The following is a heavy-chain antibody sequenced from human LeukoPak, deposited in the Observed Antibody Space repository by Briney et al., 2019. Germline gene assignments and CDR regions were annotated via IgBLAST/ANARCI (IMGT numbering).Heavy chain of an antibody. V-gene: IGHV3-20*04. CDR3: ARGAEVQLWSYYFDY. CDR1: GFTFDDYG. CDR2: TNWNGART. Sequence: PGGSLRLSCAASGFTFDDYGMSWVRQAPGKGLEWVSGTNWNGARTGYADSVKGRLIISRDNAKNSLYLQMNSLRAEDTALYYCARGAEVQLWSYYFDYWGQGTLVTVSS. D-gene: IGHD5-18*01. J-gene: IGHJ4*02.